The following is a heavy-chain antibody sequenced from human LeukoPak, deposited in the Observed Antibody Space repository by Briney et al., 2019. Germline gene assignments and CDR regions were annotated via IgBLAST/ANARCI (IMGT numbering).Heavy chain of an antibody. CDR3: AKYGYRGNGSPTHFDF. CDR2: VSGNGVYK. Sequence: GGSLKLSCAASGFTFSTFAMTWVRQAPGMGLEWVSAVSGNGVYKFYADSVKGRFTISRDNSNNTLFLQMNRLRAEDAARYFCAKYGYRGNGSPTHFDFWGQGTLVTVSS. CDR1: GFTFSTFA. D-gene: IGHD5-24*01. J-gene: IGHJ4*02. V-gene: IGHV3-23*01.